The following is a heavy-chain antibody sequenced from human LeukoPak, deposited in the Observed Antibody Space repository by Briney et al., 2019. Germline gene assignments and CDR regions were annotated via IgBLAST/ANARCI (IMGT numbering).Heavy chain of an antibody. CDR2: IIPILGIA. Sequence: SVKVSCKASGGTFSSYAISWVRQAPGQGLEWMGRIIPILGIANYAQKFQGRVTITADKSTSTAYMELSSLRSEDTAVYYCARLILPYSNPYYYGMDVWGQGTTVTVSS. CDR1: GGTFSSYA. D-gene: IGHD4-4*01. V-gene: IGHV1-69*04. J-gene: IGHJ6*02. CDR3: ARLILPYSNPYYYGMDV.